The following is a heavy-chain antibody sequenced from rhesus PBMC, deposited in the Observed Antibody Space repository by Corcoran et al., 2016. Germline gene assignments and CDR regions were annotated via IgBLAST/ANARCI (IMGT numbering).Heavy chain of an antibody. CDR2: IYGSDGST. J-gene: IGHJ2*01. D-gene: IGHD4-35*01. CDR3: ARLFGNYNWYIDL. Sequence: QVQLPESGPAVVKPSETLSLTCAVSGGSASCRTWWLWIRQSPGKGLDFIGGIYGSDGSTEYNPSLKSRVTFSIDTSKNHFSLKLSSVTAADTAVYYCARLFGNYNWYIDLWGPGTQSPSPQ. CDR1: GGSASCRTW. V-gene: IGHV4-93*02.